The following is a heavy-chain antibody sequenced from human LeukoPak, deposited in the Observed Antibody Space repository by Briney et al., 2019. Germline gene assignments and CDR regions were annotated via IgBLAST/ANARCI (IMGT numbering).Heavy chain of an antibody. CDR3: AIGVPDFDY. V-gene: IGHV1-2*02. J-gene: IGHJ4*02. CDR1: GYIFTGYY. Sequence: ASVKVFCRTSGYIFTGYYMHWVRQAPGKALEGMGWINRNSGGTNYAQKCQGRVTMTRYTSISTAYMELSRLRSDDTAVYYCAIGVPDFDYWGQGSLVTVSS. CDR2: INRNSGGT. D-gene: IGHD3-10*01.